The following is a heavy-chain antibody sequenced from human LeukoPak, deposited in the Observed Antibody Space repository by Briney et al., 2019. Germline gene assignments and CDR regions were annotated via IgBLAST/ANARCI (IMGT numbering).Heavy chain of an antibody. CDR2: IYYSGST. V-gene: IGHV4-59*01. J-gene: IGHJ5*02. CDR1: GGSISSYY. Sequence: SETLSLTCTVSGGSISSYYWSRIRQPPGKGLEWIGYIYYSGSTNYNPSLKSRVTISVDTSKNQFSLKLSSVTAADTAVYYCAREYYYDSSGRTNWFDPWGQGTLVTVSS. CDR3: AREYYYDSSGRTNWFDP. D-gene: IGHD3-22*01.